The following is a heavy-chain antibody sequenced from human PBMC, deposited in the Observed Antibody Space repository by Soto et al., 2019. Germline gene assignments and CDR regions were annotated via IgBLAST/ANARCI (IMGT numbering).Heavy chain of an antibody. J-gene: IGHJ4*02. Sequence: GASVKVSCKASGGTFSSYRINWVRQAPGQGLEWVGGIVPIYRTADYAQKFQGRVTMTRDTSTSTVYMELSSLRSEDTAVYYCATTNQLLYYFDYWGQGTLVTVSS. CDR3: ATTNQLLYYFDY. CDR1: GGTFSSYR. V-gene: IGHV1-69*05. CDR2: IVPIYRTA. D-gene: IGHD1-26*01.